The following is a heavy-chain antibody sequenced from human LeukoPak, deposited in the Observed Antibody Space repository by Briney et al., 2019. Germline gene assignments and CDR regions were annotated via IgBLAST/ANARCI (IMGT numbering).Heavy chain of an antibody. CDR3: AAAGYSSGWDFDY. J-gene: IGHJ4*02. V-gene: IGHV1-58*02. D-gene: IGHD6-19*01. Sequence: LVKVSCKASGFTFTSSAMQWVRQARGQRLEWIGWIVVGSGNTNYAQKFQGRVTITRDMSTSTAYMELSSLRSEDTAVYYCAAAGYSSGWDFDYWGQGTLVTVSS. CDR1: GFTFTSSA. CDR2: IVVGSGNT.